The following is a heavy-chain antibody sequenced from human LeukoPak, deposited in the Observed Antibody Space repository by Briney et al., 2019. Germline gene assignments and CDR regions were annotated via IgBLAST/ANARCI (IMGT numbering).Heavy chain of an antibody. D-gene: IGHD6-19*01. V-gene: IGHV1-18*01. CDR3: ASDGPRGMEQWLAPFYYYYYGMDV. CDR2: IGAYNGNT. Sequence: ASVNVSCTASGYTFTTYGISWVRQAPGQGLEWMGWIGAYNGNTNYAQKLQGRVTMTTDTSTSTAYMELRSLRSDDTAVYYCASDGPRGMEQWLAPFYYYYYGMDVWGQGTTVTVSS. CDR1: GYTFTTYG. J-gene: IGHJ6*02.